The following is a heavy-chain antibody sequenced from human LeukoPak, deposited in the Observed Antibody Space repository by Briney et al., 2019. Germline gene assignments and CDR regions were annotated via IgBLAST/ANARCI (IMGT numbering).Heavy chain of an antibody. CDR1: GFTFDDYG. V-gene: IGHV3-20*04. J-gene: IGHJ4*02. Sequence: GGSLRLSCAASGFTFDDYGMSWVRHAPGKGLEWVSGINWNGGSTGYADSVKGRFTISRDNAKNSLYLQMNSLRAEDTALYYCARDPGGYDILTGSADHYFDYWGQGTLVTVSS. CDR3: ARDPGGYDILTGSADHYFDY. CDR2: INWNGGST. D-gene: IGHD3-9*01.